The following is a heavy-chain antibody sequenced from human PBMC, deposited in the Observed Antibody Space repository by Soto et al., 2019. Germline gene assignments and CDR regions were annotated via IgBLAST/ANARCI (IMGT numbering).Heavy chain of an antibody. V-gene: IGHV4-31*03. CDR2: IYYSGSN. CDR1: GGSISSGGYY. Sequence: QVQLQESGPGLVKPSQTLSPTCTVSGGSISSGGYYWSWIRQHPGKCLEWIGYIYYSGSNYYNPSLTSRVTISVDTSKNQFSLKLSSVTAADTAVYYCARVVVENTYYFDYWGQGTLVTVSS. CDR3: ARVVVENTYYFDY. J-gene: IGHJ4*02. D-gene: IGHD2-15*01.